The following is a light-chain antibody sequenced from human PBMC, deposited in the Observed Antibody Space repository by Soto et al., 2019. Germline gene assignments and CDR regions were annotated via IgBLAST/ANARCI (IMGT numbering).Light chain of an antibody. CDR1: QDIRNT. CDR3: LQYYNFSWT. V-gene: IGKV1-6*01. Sequence: AIQMTQSPSSLSASVGDRVAISCRASQDIRNTLASYQQKPGEAPKLLIFAASNLQSGVPSRFSGSGSVTDFTLAITGLQPEDFATYYCLQYYNFSWTFGQGTKVDIK. CDR2: AAS. J-gene: IGKJ1*01.